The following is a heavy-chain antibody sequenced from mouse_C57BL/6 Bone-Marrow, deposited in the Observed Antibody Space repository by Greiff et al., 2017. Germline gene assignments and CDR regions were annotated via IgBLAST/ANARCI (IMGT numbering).Heavy chain of an antibody. D-gene: IGHD1-1*01. V-gene: IGHV1-15*01. CDR3: TRWGYGSSYDYFDY. Sequence: QVQLQQSGAELVRPGASVTLSCKASGYTFTDYEMHWVKQTPVHGLEWIGAIDPETGGTAYNQKFKGKAILTADKSSSTAYMELRSLTSVDSAVYYCTRWGYGSSYDYFDYWGQGTTLTVSS. J-gene: IGHJ2*01. CDR1: GYTFTDYE. CDR2: IDPETGGT.